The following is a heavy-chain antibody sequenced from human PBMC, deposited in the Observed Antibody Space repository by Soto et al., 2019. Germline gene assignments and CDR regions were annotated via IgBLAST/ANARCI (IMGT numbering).Heavy chain of an antibody. V-gene: IGHV1-3*01. D-gene: IGHD6-6*01. CDR3: ATERIAARTNYGYYGIDV. J-gene: IGHJ6*02. CDR1: GYTFTSYA. CDR2: INAGNGNT. Sequence: ASVKVSCKASGYTFTSYAMHWVRQAPGQRLEWMGWINAGNGNTKYSQKFQGRVTITRDTSASTAYMELSSLRSEDTAVYYCATERIAARTNYGYYGIDVWGQGTTVTVSS.